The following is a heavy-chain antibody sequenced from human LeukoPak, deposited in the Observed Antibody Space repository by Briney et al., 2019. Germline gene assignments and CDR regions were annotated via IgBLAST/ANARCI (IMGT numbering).Heavy chain of an antibody. CDR1: GFTFSTFW. V-gene: IGHV3-74*01. Sequence: GGSLRLSCAASGFTFSTFWMHWVRQTPGKGLVWVSRISNDGSTTHYADSVKGRFTISRDNAKNTLFLHMNSLRAEDTAVYYCARVVVASSGWNYYYYYMDVWGKGTTVAICS. D-gene: IGHD6-19*01. CDR2: ISNDGSTT. CDR3: ARVVVASSGWNYYYYYMDV. J-gene: IGHJ6*03.